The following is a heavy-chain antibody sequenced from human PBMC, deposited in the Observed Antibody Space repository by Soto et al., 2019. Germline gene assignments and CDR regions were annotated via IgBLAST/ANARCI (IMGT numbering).Heavy chain of an antibody. CDR1: GFTVTSNY. CDR3: ARDSGMIRGSYGVDV. D-gene: IGHD3-10*01. J-gene: IGHJ6*02. V-gene: IGHV3-53*01. Sequence: VGSLRLSCAASGFTVTSNYLTWVRQAPGKGLEWVSVIYRSGATYYPDSVRGRFTASRDYSHNTLYLQMDSLRVEDTAVYYCARDSGMIRGSYGVDVWGPGTTVTVSS. CDR2: IYRSGAT.